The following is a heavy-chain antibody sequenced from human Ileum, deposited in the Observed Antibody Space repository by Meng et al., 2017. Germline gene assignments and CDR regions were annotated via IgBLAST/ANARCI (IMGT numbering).Heavy chain of an antibody. V-gene: IGHV4-61*01. Sequence: QVQLPESGPGLVRPSETLSIICTVSGASVTTSHYQWGWIRQPPGKGLEWIGYASTNYNPSLKSRLTISLDTSKNQVSLKLTSVTAADTAVYYCARDHWGSLDYWGQGILVTVSS. J-gene: IGHJ4*02. CDR3: ARDHWGSLDY. CDR1: GASVTTSHYQ. CDR2: AST. D-gene: IGHD7-27*01.